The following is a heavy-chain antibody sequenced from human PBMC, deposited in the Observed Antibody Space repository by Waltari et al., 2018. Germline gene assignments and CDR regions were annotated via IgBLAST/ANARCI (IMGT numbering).Heavy chain of an antibody. CDR1: GGTFSSYA. CDR3: ARPGAVPGTAYYGMDV. J-gene: IGHJ6*02. V-gene: IGHV1-69*05. D-gene: IGHD1-7*01. CDR2: IIPIFGTA. Sequence: QVQLAQSGAEVKKPGSSVKVSCKASGGTFSSYAISWVRQAPGQGLEWMGGIIPIFGTANYAQKFQGRVTITTDESTSTAYMELSSLRSEDTAVYYCARPGAVPGTAYYGMDVWGQGTTVTVSS.